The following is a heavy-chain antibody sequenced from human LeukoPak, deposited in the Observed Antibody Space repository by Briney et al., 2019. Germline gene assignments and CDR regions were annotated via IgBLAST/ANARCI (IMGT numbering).Heavy chain of an antibody. D-gene: IGHD5-18*01. CDR3: ARDFGDLVDATMGYVGRFDS. V-gene: IGHV3-21*01. Sequence: PGGSLRLSCAASGFTFSIYTMSWVRQAPGKGLEWVSSVSRNNNYIYYADSVQGRFTISRDSATNSLFLQMNSLRVEDTAVYFCARDFGDLVDATMGYVGRFDSWGQGALVTVSS. CDR2: VSRNNNYI. J-gene: IGHJ4*02. CDR1: GFTFSIYT.